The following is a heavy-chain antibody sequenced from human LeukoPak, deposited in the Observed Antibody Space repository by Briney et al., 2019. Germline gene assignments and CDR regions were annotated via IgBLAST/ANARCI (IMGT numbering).Heavy chain of an antibody. CDR3: ARYGNGEWLAHYAFDV. Sequence: GGSLRLSCATSGFIFSRYWMSWVRQAPGKGLEWVANINQDESERNYVDSVKGRFSISRDNAKNSLDLQMNSLRAEDTAVYYCARYGNGEWLAHYAFDVWGQGTMVTVAS. D-gene: IGHD6-19*01. V-gene: IGHV3-7*01. J-gene: IGHJ3*01. CDR2: INQDESER. CDR1: GFIFSRYW.